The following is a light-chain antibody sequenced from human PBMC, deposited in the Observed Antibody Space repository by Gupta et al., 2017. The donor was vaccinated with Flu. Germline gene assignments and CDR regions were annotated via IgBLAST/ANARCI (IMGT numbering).Light chain of an antibody. CDR3: GSWDSRRSCWV. CDR2: ENN. V-gene: IGLV1-51*02. J-gene: IGLJ3*02. CDR1: SYKSGNNF. Sequence: NVTSSSGRGSYKSGNNFVSWYQQLPGTAPKLLICENNNRPSGIPDRFSGSKSGTSATLGITGLQTGDEADYYCGSWDSRRSCWVFGGGTKLTVL.